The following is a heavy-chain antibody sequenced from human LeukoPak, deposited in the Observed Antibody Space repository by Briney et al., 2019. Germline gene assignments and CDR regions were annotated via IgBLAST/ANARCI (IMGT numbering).Heavy chain of an antibody. Sequence: SETLSLTCTVSGYSISIGYYWGWIRQPPGKGLEWIGSIYHSGSTYYNPSLKSRVTLSVDKSKNQLSLKLSSVTAADTAVYYCARSKDILTGYCFDYWGQGTLVTVSS. V-gene: IGHV4-38-2*02. D-gene: IGHD3-9*01. CDR2: IYHSGST. CDR3: ARSKDILTGYCFDY. J-gene: IGHJ4*02. CDR1: GYSISIGYY.